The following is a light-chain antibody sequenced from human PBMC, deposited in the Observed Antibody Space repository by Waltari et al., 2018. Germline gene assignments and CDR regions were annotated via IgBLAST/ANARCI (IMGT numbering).Light chain of an antibody. Sequence: VLTPSSGTLSFTPGARATLSGRASQNVSSSYLAWYQQKPGQAPRLLNYGASSRATGIPDRCSGSGSGTDFTLTSSRLEPEDFAVYYCQQYGSSYTFGQGTKLEIK. CDR1: QNVSSSY. V-gene: IGKV3-20*01. CDR3: QQYGSSYT. J-gene: IGKJ2*01. CDR2: GAS.